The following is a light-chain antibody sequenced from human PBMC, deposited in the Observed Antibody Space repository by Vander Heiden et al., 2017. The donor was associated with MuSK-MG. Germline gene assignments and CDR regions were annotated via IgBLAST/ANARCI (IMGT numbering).Light chain of an antibody. V-gene: IGLV2-14*01. CDR2: EVT. CDR1: SSDVGGYNY. J-gene: IGLJ1*01. Sequence: QSALTQPASVSGSPGQSITISCTGTSSDVGGYNYVSWYLHPPGKAPKLMIYEVTNRPSGVSNRFSGSKSGNTASLTISGLQAEDEADYYCSSYTSSSTLYVFGTGTKVTVL. CDR3: SSYTSSSTLYV.